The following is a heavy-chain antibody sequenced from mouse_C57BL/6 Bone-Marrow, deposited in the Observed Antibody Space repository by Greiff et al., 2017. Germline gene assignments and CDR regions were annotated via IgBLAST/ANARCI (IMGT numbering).Heavy chain of an antibody. Sequence: EVQLQQSGPVLVKPGASVKMSCKASGYTFTDYYMNWVKQSHGKSLEWIGVINPYNGGTSYNQKFKGKATLTVDKSSSTAYMELNSLTSADSAVYYCATSYYSNYDDFDYWGQGTTLTVSS. J-gene: IGHJ2*01. CDR3: ATSYYSNYDDFDY. CDR1: GYTFTDYY. D-gene: IGHD2-5*01. CDR2: INPYNGGT. V-gene: IGHV1-19*01.